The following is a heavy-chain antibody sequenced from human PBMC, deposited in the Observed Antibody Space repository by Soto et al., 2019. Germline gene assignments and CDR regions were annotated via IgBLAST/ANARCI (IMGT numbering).Heavy chain of an antibody. J-gene: IGHJ4*02. V-gene: IGHV3-23*01. Sequence: PGGSLRLSCAASGFTFSSYAMSWVRQAPGKGLEWVSAISGSGGSTYYADSVKGRFTISRDNSKNTLYLQMNSLRAEDTAVYYCAKDPYVVPAATPFDYWGQGTLVTVSS. CDR3: AKDPYVVPAATPFDY. D-gene: IGHD2-2*01. CDR1: GFTFSSYA. CDR2: ISGSGGST.